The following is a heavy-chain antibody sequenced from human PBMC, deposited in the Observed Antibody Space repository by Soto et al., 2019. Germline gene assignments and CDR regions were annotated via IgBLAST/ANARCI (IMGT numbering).Heavy chain of an antibody. CDR2: IDPSDSYT. V-gene: IGHV5-10-1*01. Sequence: PGGSLKISCKGSGYSFTNYWISWVRQMPGKGLEWMGRIDPSDSYTNYSPSFQGHVTISADQSISTAYLQWSSLKASDTAMYYCARKEVPAASDYYGMDVWGQGTSVTVSS. J-gene: IGHJ6*02. CDR1: GYSFTNYW. D-gene: IGHD2-2*01. CDR3: ARKEVPAASDYYGMDV.